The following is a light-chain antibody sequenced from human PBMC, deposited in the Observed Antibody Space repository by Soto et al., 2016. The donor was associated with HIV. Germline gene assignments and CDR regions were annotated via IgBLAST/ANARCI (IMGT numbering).Light chain of an antibody. J-gene: IGLJ2*01. CDR3: QVWDVSSDHVV. Sequence: SYVLTQAPSVSVAPGKTARITCGGNNIGSKSVHWYQQKTGQAPVLVVYDDSDRPSGIPERFSGSNSGNTATLTISRVEAGDEADYYCQVWDVSSDHVVFGGGTKLTVL. CDR1: NIGSKS. CDR2: DDS. V-gene: IGLV3-21*03.